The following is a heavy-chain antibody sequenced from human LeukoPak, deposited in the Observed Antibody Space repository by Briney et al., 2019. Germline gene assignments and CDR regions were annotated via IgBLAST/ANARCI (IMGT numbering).Heavy chain of an antibody. CDR1: GGTFSSYA. V-gene: IGHV1-69*05. J-gene: IGHJ6*03. D-gene: IGHD3-16*01. CDR3: ARGGLSDFYYSYMDV. CDR2: IIPIFGTA. Sequence: SVKVSCKASGGTFSSYAISWVRQAPGQGLEWMGRIIPIFGTANYAQKFQGRGTITTDESTSTAYMELSSLRSEDTAVYYCARGGLSDFYYSYMDVWGKGTTVTVSS.